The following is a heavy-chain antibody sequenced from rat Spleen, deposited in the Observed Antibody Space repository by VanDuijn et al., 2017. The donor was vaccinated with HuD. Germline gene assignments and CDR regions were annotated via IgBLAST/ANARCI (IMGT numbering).Heavy chain of an antibody. D-gene: IGHD1-1*01. CDR2: IIDTGYST. V-gene: IGHV5-31*01. J-gene: IGHJ2*01. CDR3: SKENYYSGDY. CDR1: GFTFNKYW. Sequence: EVQLVQSGGGLVQPGRSLKLSCVASGFTFNKYWMTWIRQAPGKGLEWVASIIDTGYSTYYPESVKGRFTVSRDNARSTLYLQINSLRSEDTATYYCSKENYYSGDYWGHGVIFTVSS.